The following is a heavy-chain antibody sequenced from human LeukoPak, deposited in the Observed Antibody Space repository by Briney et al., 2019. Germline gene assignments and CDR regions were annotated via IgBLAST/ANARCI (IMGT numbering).Heavy chain of an antibody. CDR2: ISAYNGNT. CDR3: ARGLWFGEF. D-gene: IGHD3-10*01. CDR1: GYTSPFYG. J-gene: IGHJ4*02. Sequence: ASVMVSCKVSGYTSPFYGITWVRQAPGQGLEWMGWISAYNGNTNYAQKLQGRVTMTTDTSTSTAYMELRSLRSDDTAVYYCARGLWFGEFRGQGTLVTVSS. V-gene: IGHV1-18*01.